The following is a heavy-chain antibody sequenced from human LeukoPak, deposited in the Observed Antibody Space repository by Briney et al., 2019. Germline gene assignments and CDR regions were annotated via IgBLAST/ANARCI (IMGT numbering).Heavy chain of an antibody. V-gene: IGHV3-30*04. CDR3: AREYCSGGSCYEFPDY. J-gene: IGHJ4*02. CDR2: ISYDGSNK. D-gene: IGHD2-15*01. CDR1: GFTFSSYA. Sequence: GGSLRLSCAASGFTFSSYAMHWVRQAPGKGLEWVAVISYDGSNKYYADSVKGRFTISRDNSKNTLYLQMNSLRAEDTAVYYCAREYCSGGSCYEFPDYWGQGTLVTVSS.